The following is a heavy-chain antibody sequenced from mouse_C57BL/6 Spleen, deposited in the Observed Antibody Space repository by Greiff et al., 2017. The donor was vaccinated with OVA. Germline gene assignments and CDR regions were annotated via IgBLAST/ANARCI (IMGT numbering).Heavy chain of an antibody. J-gene: IGHJ1*03. D-gene: IGHD4-1*01. CDR3: ARSLTGRYFDV. CDR2: IYPGDGDT. V-gene: IGHV1-80*01. CDR1: GYAFSSYW. Sequence: VKLQESGAELVKPGASVKISCKASGYAFSSYWMNWVKQRPGKGLEWIGQIYPGDGDTNYNGKFKGKATLTADKSSSTAYMQLSSLTSEDSAVYFCARSLTGRYFDVWGTGTTVTVSS.